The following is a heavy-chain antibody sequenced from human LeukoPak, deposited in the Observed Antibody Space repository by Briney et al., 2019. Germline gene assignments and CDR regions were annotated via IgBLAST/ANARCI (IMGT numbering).Heavy chain of an antibody. J-gene: IGHJ6*02. CDR3: ARDCFYDSSGYYFGVNGMDV. D-gene: IGHD3-22*01. CDR2: ISSSSSYI. CDR1: GFTFSSYS. V-gene: IGHV3-21*01. Sequence: GGSLRLSCAASGFTFSSYSVNWVRQAPGKGLEWVSSISSSSSYIYYADSVKGRFTISRDNAKNSLYLQMNSLRAEDTAVYYCARDCFYDSSGYYFGVNGMDVWGQGTTVTVSS.